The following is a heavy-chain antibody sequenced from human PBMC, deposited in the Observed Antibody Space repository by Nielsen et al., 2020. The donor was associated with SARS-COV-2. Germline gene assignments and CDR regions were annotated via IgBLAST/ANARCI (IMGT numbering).Heavy chain of an antibody. J-gene: IGHJ6*02. D-gene: IGHD6-13*01. CDR2: VYPGDYDT. V-gene: IGHV5-51*01. CDR1: GYIFATYL. Sequence: AESLNTSSHCSGYIFATYLHSWLRPPPGKGLERGGVVYPGDYDTKYSPSYQGQVITSFDKSITTAYLQWNSLQASDAAMYYCARLQSSTGGGMDVWGQGTAVTVAS. CDR3: ARLQSSTGGGMDV.